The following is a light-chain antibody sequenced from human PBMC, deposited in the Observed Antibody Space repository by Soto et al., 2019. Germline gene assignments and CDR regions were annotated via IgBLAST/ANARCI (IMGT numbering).Light chain of an antibody. CDR2: GAS. V-gene: IGKV3-15*01. CDR1: QSVSSN. CDR3: QQYSSPPQT. J-gene: IGKJ1*01. Sequence: EIVMTQSPATLSVSPGERATLSCRASQSVSSNLAWYQQKPGQAPRLLIYGASTRATGIPARFSGSGSGTEFTLTISSLQSEDFAVYFCQQYSSPPQTFGQGTKVEIK.